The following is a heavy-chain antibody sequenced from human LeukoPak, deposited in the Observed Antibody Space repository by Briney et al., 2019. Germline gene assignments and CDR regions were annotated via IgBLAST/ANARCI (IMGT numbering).Heavy chain of an antibody. CDR3: ARTACSGGTCYSQRGAFDI. CDR1: GGSISSSSYY. CDR2: IYYSGST. J-gene: IGHJ3*02. V-gene: IGHV4-39*07. D-gene: IGHD2-15*01. Sequence: ASETLSLTRTVSGGSISSSSYYWGWIRQPPGKGLEWIGSIYYSGSTYDNPSLKSRVTISVDTSKNQFSLKLSSLTAADTAVYYCARTACSGGTCYSQRGAFDIWGQGTMVTVSS.